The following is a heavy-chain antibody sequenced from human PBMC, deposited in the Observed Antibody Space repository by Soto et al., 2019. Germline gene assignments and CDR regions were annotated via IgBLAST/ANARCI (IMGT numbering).Heavy chain of an antibody. D-gene: IGHD3-10*01. CDR3: GRSDYYGSGRLAYYFDY. V-gene: IGHV5-51*01. CDR1: GYSFTSYW. J-gene: IGHJ4*02. Sequence: GESLKISCKGSGYSFTSYWIGWVRQMPGKGLEWMGIIYPGDSDTRYSPSFQGQVTISADKSISTAYLQWSSLKASDTAMYYCGRSDYYGSGRLAYYFDYWGQGTLVTVSS. CDR2: IYPGDSDT.